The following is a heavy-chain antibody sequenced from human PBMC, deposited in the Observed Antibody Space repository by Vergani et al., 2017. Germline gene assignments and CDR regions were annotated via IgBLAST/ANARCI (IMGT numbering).Heavy chain of an antibody. CDR3: VRVKGSNWNDHLYDI. J-gene: IGHJ3*02. D-gene: IGHD1-1*01. Sequence: EVQVVESGGGLVQPGGSLRLSCAASGFIFSDHYMDWVRQAPGKGLEWVGRIRNKANDYTTQYAASVKGRFTISRDDSKSHLYLQMNSLQTEDTALYYCVRVKGSNWNDHLYDIWGQGTLVTVSS. V-gene: IGHV3-72*01. CDR1: GFIFSDHY. CDR2: IRNKANDYTT.